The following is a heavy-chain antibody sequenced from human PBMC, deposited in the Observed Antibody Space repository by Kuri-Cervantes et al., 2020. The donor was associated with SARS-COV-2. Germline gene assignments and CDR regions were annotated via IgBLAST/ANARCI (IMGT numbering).Heavy chain of an antibody. J-gene: IGHJ4*02. CDR1: GFTFSGHW. V-gene: IGHV3-23*01. CDR3: ARELNDFWSGRRKDY. Sequence: GGSLRLSCAASGFTFSGHWIHWVRQAPGKGLEWVSGISGSGGRTYYAESVKGRFTISRDNSKDTLYLQMNSLTPEDTAVYYCARELNDFWSGRRKDYWGQGTLVTVSS. D-gene: IGHD3-3*01. CDR2: ISGSGGRT.